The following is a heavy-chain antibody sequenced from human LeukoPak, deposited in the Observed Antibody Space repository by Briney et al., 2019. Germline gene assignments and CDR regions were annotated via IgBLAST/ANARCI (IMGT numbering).Heavy chain of an antibody. D-gene: IGHD3-16*01. Sequence: PGGSLRLSCAASGFTFSSYSMNWVRQAPGKGLEWVSYISSSSSTIYYADSVKGRFTISRDNANNSLYLQMNSLRAEDTAVYYCAREAWAGSLCLGEYFFWGQGTRVTVSS. V-gene: IGHV3-48*04. J-gene: IGHJ3*01. CDR2: ISSSSSTI. CDR1: GFTFSSYS. CDR3: AREAWAGSLCLGEYFF.